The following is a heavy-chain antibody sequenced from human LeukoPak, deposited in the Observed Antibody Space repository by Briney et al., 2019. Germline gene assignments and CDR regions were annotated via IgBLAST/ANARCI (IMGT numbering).Heavy chain of an antibody. CDR3: ASDLGTRYFDY. D-gene: IGHD3-16*01. Sequence: PGGSLRLSCAVSGLSFRSYGMHWVRQAPGKGLEWVAVIWYDGSNKYYVDSVKGRFTISRDNSKKTLYPQMSDLRVEDTAVYYCASDLGTRYFDYWGQGVLVTVSS. CDR2: IWYDGSNK. V-gene: IGHV3-33*01. CDR1: GLSFRSYG. J-gene: IGHJ4*02.